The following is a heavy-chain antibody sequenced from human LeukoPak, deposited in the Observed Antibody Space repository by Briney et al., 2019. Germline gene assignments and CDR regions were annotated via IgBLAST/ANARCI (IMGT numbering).Heavy chain of an antibody. Sequence: SETLSVTCAVYGESFSAYYWTWIRQPPGKGLEWVGEINHSGSTNYNPSLKSRVTISVDTSKNQFSLKLSSVTAADTAVYYCARGIWQQLFGYWGQGTLVTVSS. J-gene: IGHJ4*02. D-gene: IGHD6-13*01. CDR2: INHSGST. CDR3: ARGIWQQLFGY. CDR1: GESFSAYY. V-gene: IGHV4-34*01.